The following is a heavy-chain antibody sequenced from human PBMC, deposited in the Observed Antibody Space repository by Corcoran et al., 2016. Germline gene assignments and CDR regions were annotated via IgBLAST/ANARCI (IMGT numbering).Heavy chain of an antibody. CDR1: GGSVSSGSYY. D-gene: IGHD2-2*01. Sequence: QVQLQESGPGLVKPSETLSLTCTVSGGSVSSGSYYWSWIRQPPGKGLEWIGYIYYSGSTNYNPSLKSRVTISVDTSKNQFSLKLSSVTAADTAVDYCARDWGIKLGYCSSTSCTNYYYGMDVWGQGTTVTVSS. V-gene: IGHV4-61*01. J-gene: IGHJ6*02. CDR2: IYYSGST. CDR3: ARDWGIKLGYCSSTSCTNYYYGMDV.